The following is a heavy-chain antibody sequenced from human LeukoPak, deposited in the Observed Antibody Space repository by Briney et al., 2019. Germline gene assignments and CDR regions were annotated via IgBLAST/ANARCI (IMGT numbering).Heavy chain of an antibody. D-gene: IGHD2-2*01. CDR3: AKGGIPLKYCSSTSCLYSFDY. J-gene: IGHJ4*02. CDR2: ISYDGSNK. Sequence: GGSLRLSCAASGFTFSSYAMHWVRQAPGKGLEWVAVISYDGSNKYYADSVKGRFTISRDNSKNTLYLQMNSLRAEDTAVYYCAKGGIPLKYCSSTSCLYSFDYWGQGTLVTVSS. CDR1: GFTFSSYA. V-gene: IGHV3-30-3*01.